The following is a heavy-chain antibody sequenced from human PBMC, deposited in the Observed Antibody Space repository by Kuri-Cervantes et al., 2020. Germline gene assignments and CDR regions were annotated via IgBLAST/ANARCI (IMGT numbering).Heavy chain of an antibody. CDR3: ARAPSYYDSSDYSIFDY. CDR2: IYYSGST. Sequence: SETLSLTCTVSGGSISSSSYYWGWIRQPPGKELEWIGSIYYSGSTYYNPSLKSRVTISVDTSKNQFSLKLSSVTAADTAVYYCARAPSYYDSSDYSIFDYWGQGTLVTVSS. J-gene: IGHJ4*02. CDR1: GGSISSSSYY. V-gene: IGHV4-39*07. D-gene: IGHD3-22*01.